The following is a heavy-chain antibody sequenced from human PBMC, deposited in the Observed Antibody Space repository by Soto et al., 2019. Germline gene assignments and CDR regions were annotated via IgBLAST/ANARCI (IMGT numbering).Heavy chain of an antibody. D-gene: IGHD4-4*01. J-gene: IGHJ6*02. CDR3: ARPSLTVTPLYVIDV. CDR2: IYPGDSDT. Sequence: XDSLKVSWKCSGYTFTNYSVGLVLQLPGAGLEWMGIIYPGDSDTRYSPSFQGHVTISADKSISTAYLQWSSLKASDSGMYYCARPSLTVTPLYVIDVCGQRTTVTVSS. V-gene: IGHV5-51*01. CDR1: GYTFTNYS.